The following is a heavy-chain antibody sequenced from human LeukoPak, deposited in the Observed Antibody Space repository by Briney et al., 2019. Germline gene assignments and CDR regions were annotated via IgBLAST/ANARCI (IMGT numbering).Heavy chain of an antibody. CDR3: AFDYYDSSGYSDY. CDR2: IIPILGIA. V-gene: IGHV1-69*02. D-gene: IGHD3-22*01. Sequence: SVKVPCKASGGTFSSYTISWVRQAPGQGLEWMGRIIPILGIANYAQKFQGRVTITADKSTSTAYMELSSLRSEDTAVYYCAFDYYDSSGYSDYWGQGTLVTVSS. J-gene: IGHJ4*02. CDR1: GGTFSSYT.